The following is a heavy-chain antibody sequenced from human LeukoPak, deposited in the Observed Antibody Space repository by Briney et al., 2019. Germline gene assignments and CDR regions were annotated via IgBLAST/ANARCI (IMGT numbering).Heavy chain of an antibody. CDR2: IRYDGSNK. CDR1: GFTFSSYG. J-gene: IGHJ4*02. D-gene: IGHD3-16*01. Sequence: GGSLRLSCAASGFTFSSYGMHWVRQAPGKGLEWVAVIRYDGSNKYYADSVKGRFTISRDNSKNTLYLQMNGLRAEDTAVYYCARGGEPEFDYWGQGTLVTVSS. V-gene: IGHV3-33*01. CDR3: ARGGEPEFDY.